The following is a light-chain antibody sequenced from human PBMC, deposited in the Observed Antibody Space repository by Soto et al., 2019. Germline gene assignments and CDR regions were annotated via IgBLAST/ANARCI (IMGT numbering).Light chain of an antibody. J-gene: IGLJ1*01. Sequence: QAVVTQESSFSVSPGGTVTLTCGLIAGSVSTANNPNWYQQTPGQAPRTLLYSTSTRSSGVPDRFSGSILGNKAALTISGAQADDESDYYCALFMGNGISVFGTGTKLTVL. CDR2: STS. CDR1: AGSVSTANN. CDR3: ALFMGNGISV. V-gene: IGLV8-61*01.